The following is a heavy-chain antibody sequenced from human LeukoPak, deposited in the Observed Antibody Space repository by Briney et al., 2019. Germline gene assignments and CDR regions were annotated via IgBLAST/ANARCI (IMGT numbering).Heavy chain of an antibody. CDR3: AKGGDTAMAPDY. D-gene: IGHD5-18*01. CDR1: GFTYSSYA. J-gene: IGHJ4*02. CDR2: VSVSGDST. Sequence: GGSLRLSCAASGFTYSSYAMSWVRQAPGKGLEWVPGVSVSGDSTYYADSVKGRFTISRDNSKNTLYLQMNSLRAEDTAIYYCAKGGDTAMAPDYWGQGTLVTVSS. V-gene: IGHV3-23*01.